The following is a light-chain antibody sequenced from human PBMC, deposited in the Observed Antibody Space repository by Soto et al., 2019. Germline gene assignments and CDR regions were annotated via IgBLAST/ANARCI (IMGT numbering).Light chain of an antibody. Sequence: EMVMTQSPATLSVSPWERATLWCRASQSVSSNLAWYQQKPGQAPRLLIYGASTRATGIPARFSGSGSGTEFTLTISSLEPEDFAVYYCQQYGSSGKFGQGTKVDIK. V-gene: IGKV3-15*01. CDR3: QQYGSSGK. CDR2: GAS. CDR1: QSVSSN. J-gene: IGKJ1*01.